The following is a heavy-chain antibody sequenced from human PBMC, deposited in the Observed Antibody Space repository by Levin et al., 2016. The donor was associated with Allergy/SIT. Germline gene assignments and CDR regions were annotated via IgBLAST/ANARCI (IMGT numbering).Heavy chain of an antibody. Sequence: WIRQPPGKGLEWVSSISSTSSSIYYADSVKGRFTISRDNAENSLCLQMNSLRAEDTAVYYCASDRCSTTPCLADYWGQGTLVTVSS. CDR3: ASDRCSTTPCLADY. CDR2: ISSTSSSI. D-gene: IGHD2-2*01. J-gene: IGHJ4*02. V-gene: IGHV3-21*01.